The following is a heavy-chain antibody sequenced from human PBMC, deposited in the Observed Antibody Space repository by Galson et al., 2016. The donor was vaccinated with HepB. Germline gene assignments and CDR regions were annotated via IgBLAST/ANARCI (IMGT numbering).Heavy chain of an antibody. V-gene: IGHV3-21*01. Sequence: SLRLSCAASGFSFITYSLNWVRQTPGKGLEWVSSISSDSRYEFYADSLKGRFTISRDNAKNSLYLQVNSLRAEDTGVYYCARSGWTGNFDYWGQGTLVTVSS. J-gene: IGHJ4*02. D-gene: IGHD3/OR15-3a*01. CDR1: GFSFITYS. CDR2: ISSDSRYE. CDR3: ARSGWTGNFDY.